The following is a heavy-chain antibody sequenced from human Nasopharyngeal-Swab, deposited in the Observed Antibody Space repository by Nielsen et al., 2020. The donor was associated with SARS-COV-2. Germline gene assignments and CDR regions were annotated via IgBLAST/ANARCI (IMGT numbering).Heavy chain of an antibody. Sequence: SETLSLTCTVSGGSISSYYWSWIRQPPGKGLEWIGYIYFSGSTNYNPSLKSRVTISVDTSKNQFSLKLSSVTAADTAVYYCARDLFLGAIGELGYWGQGTLVTVSS. CDR2: IYFSGST. D-gene: IGHD3-16*01. J-gene: IGHJ4*02. V-gene: IGHV4-59*01. CDR3: ARDLFLGAIGELGY. CDR1: GGSISSYY.